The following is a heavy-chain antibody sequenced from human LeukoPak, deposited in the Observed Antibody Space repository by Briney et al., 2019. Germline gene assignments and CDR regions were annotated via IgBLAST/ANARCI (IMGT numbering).Heavy chain of an antibody. D-gene: IGHD6-19*01. CDR1: GFTFSSYA. CDR2: ISGSGGST. J-gene: IGHJ4*02. CDR3: AKGPPEYSSGWFSFAYFDY. Sequence: GGSLRLSCAASGFTFSSYAMSWVRQAPGKGLEWVSAISGSGGSTYYADSVKGPFTISRDNSKNTLYLQMNSLRAEDTAVYYCAKGPPEYSSGWFSFAYFDYWGQGTLVTVSS. V-gene: IGHV3-23*01.